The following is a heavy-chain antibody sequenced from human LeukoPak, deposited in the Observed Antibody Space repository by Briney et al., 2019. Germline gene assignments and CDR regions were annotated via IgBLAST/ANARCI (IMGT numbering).Heavy chain of an antibody. D-gene: IGHD3-22*01. Sequence: GGSLRLSCAASGFTFSDYYMSWIRQAPGKGLEWVSYISSSGSTIYYADSVKGRFTISRDNAKNSLYLQMNSLRAEDTAVYYCARQDYYDSSGYNDAFDIWGLGTMVTVSS. J-gene: IGHJ3*02. CDR1: GFTFSDYY. CDR2: ISSSGSTI. V-gene: IGHV3-11*01. CDR3: ARQDYYDSSGYNDAFDI.